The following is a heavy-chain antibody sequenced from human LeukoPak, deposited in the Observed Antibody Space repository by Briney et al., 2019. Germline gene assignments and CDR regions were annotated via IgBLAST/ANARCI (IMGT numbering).Heavy chain of an antibody. CDR1: GFTFSSDA. D-gene: IGHD3-9*01. V-gene: IGHV3-23*01. J-gene: IGHJ4*02. CDR3: AKGGESERY. Sequence: PGGSLPLPCVVSGFTFSSDAVTWVRQAPGKGLEWVSVISGNGGGTNYADSVKGRFTISRDNSKNTLYLQMNSLRAEDTAVYYCAKGGESERYWGQGTLVTVSS. CDR2: ISGNGGGT.